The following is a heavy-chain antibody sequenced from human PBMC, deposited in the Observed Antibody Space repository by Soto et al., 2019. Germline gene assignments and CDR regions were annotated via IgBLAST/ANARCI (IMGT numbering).Heavy chain of an antibody. J-gene: IGHJ5*01. V-gene: IGHV4-30-4*01. CDR3: ARGRYCLTGRCFPNWFDS. CDR1: GDSISNLYYF. D-gene: IGHD7-27*01. CDR2: IYKSATT. Sequence: SETLSLTCSVSGDSISNLYYFWAWIRQPPGQALEYIGYIYKSATTYYNPSFESRVAISVDTSKSQFSLNVTSVTAADTAVYFCARGRYCLTGRCFPNWFDSWGQGALVTVSS.